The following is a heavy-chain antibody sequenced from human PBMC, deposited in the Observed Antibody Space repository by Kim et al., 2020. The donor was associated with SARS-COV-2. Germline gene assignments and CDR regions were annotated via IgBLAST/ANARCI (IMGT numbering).Heavy chain of an antibody. CDR1: GYSFTSYW. D-gene: IGHD5-18*01. CDR2: IYPGDSDT. Sequence: GESLKISCKGSGYSFTSYWIGWVRQMPGKGLEWMGIIYPGDSDTRYSPSFQGQVTISADKSISTAYLQWSSLKASDTAMYYCATLRNPRGYSYGLIYYFDYWGQGTLVTVSS. J-gene: IGHJ4*02. CDR3: ATLRNPRGYSYGLIYYFDY. V-gene: IGHV5-51*01.